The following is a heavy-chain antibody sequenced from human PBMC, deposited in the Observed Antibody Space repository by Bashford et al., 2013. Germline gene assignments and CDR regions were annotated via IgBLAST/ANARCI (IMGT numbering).Heavy chain of an antibody. D-gene: IGHD2-15*01. V-gene: IGHV4-4*02. CDR2: IYHSGST. CDR3: AGEVSATDNWFDP. CDR1: GGSISSSHW. J-gene: IGHJ5*02. Sequence: SSETLSLTCAVSGGSISSSHWWSWVRQPPGKGLEWIGEIYHSGSTKYNPSLKSRVIMSVDKSKNQFSLKLSSVTAADTAVYYCAGEVSATDNWFDPWGQGTQVTVSS.